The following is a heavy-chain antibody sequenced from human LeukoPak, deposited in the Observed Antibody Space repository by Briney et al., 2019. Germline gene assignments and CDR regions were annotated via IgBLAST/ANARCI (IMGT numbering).Heavy chain of an antibody. V-gene: IGHV5-51*01. CDR2: IYPADSDT. CDR3: ARHRRRSIIGTASSRGFDS. Sequence: GESLKISCKGSGYSFTTYWIGCVRQMPGKGLEWMGSIYPADSDTTYSPSFQGQVTISADKSISTAYLKWSSLKASETAMYYCARHRRRSIIGTASSRGFDSWGQGTLVTVSS. CDR1: GYSFTTYW. J-gene: IGHJ4*02. D-gene: IGHD3-10*01.